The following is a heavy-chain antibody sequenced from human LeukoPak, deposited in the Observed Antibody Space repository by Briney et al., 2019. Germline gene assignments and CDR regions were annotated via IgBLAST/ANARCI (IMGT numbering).Heavy chain of an antibody. Sequence: SVKVSCEASVDTFSRYAVSWVRQAPGQGLEWRVGVIPTFGTANYAKRLQSRITITTDKSTSTAYMKMSRLKSEDKAVYYCARLGSLLTTFDYWGQGTLVTVSS. D-gene: IGHD1-14*01. CDR3: ARLGSLLTTFDY. CDR2: VIPTFGTA. V-gene: IGHV1-69*05. J-gene: IGHJ4*02. CDR1: VDTFSRYA.